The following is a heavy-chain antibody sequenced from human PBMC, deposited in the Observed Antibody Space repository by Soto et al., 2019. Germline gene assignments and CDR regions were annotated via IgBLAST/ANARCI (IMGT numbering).Heavy chain of an antibody. CDR2: ISYDGSNK. Sequence: QVQLVESGGGVVQPGRSLRLSCAASGFTFSSYGMNWVRQAPGKGLEWVAVISYDGSNKYYADSVKGRFTISRDNSKNTLYLQMNSLRAEDTAVYYCAATVPYYFDYWGQGTLVTVSS. CDR1: GFTFSSYG. V-gene: IGHV3-30*03. D-gene: IGHD4-17*01. CDR3: AATVPYYFDY. J-gene: IGHJ4*02.